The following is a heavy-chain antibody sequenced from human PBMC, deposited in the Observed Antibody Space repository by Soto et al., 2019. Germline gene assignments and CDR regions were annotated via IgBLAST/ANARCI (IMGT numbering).Heavy chain of an antibody. Sequence: GGSLRLSCAVSGFTVSSNYMSWVRQAPGKGLEWVSIIYSSGNTYYADSVKGRFTMSRDTSNNTVFLQMSSLRAEDTAVYYCARVSLPFGYWGQGTLVTVSS. CDR1: GFTVSSNY. J-gene: IGHJ4*02. CDR2: IYSSGNT. CDR3: ARVSLPFGY. V-gene: IGHV3-53*01. D-gene: IGHD3-16*01.